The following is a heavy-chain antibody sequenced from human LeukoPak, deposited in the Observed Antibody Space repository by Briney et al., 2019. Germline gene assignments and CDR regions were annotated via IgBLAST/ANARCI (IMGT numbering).Heavy chain of an antibody. D-gene: IGHD2-2*01. CDR1: GXTVSSNY. CDR2: IYSGGST. CDR3: ARDWDCTSSSCYDAFDI. Sequence: GGSLRLSCAASGXTVSSNYMSWVRQAPGKGLEWVSVIYSGGSTYYADSVKGRFTISRDNSKNTLYLQMNSLRVEDTAVYYCARDWDCTSSSCYDAFDIWGQGTMVTVSS. V-gene: IGHV3-53*01. J-gene: IGHJ3*02.